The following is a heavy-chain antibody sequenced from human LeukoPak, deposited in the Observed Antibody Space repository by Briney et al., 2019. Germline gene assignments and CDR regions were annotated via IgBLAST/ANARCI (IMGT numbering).Heavy chain of an antibody. CDR3: ARDEAYYDSSGEDYYFDY. V-gene: IGHV3-66*01. Sequence: GGSLRLSCAASGFTVSSNYMSWVRQAPGKELEWVSVVYSGGSTYYADSVKGRFTISRDNSKNTLYLQMNSLRAEDTAVYYCARDEAYYDSSGEDYYFDYWGQGTLVTVSS. D-gene: IGHD3-22*01. J-gene: IGHJ4*02. CDR2: VYSGGST. CDR1: GFTVSSNY.